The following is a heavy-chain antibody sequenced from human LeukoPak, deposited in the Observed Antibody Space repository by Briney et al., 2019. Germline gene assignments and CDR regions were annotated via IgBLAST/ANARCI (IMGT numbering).Heavy chain of an antibody. Sequence: PSETLSLTCTDSGGSISSYFWSWIRQPPGKGLEWIGYIYYSGSTNYNPSLKSRVTISVDTSKNQFSLKLSSVTAADTAVYYCASARLGSGLEGAFDIWGQGTMVTVSS. V-gene: IGHV4-59*01. J-gene: IGHJ3*02. D-gene: IGHD6-25*01. CDR2: IYYSGST. CDR3: ASARLGSGLEGAFDI. CDR1: GGSISSYF.